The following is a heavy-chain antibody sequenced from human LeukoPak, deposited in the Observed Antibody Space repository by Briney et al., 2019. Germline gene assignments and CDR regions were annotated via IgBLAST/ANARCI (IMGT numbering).Heavy chain of an antibody. CDR2: INSDGYST. CDR3: IRDYGA. CDR1: GFTFSRYW. J-gene: IGHJ5*02. Sequence: PGGSLRLSCAASGFTFSRYWMHWVRQAPGKGLVWVSRINSDGYSTTYADFVKGRFTISRDNAKNTLYLQMKSLRADDTAVYYCIRDYGAWGQGTLVTVSP. V-gene: IGHV3-74*01. D-gene: IGHD4/OR15-4a*01.